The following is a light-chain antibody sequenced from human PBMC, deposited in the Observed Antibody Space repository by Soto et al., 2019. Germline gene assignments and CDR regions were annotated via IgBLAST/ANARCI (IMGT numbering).Light chain of an antibody. CDR3: SSYTSSFSVV. Sequence: QSVLTQPASVSGSPGQSITISCTGTSSDVGAYNYVSWYQQHPGKAPKLMISEVSNRPSGVSNRFSGSKSGNTASLTISGLQAEDEADYYCSSYTSSFSVVFGGGTKVTVL. CDR1: SSDVGAYNY. CDR2: EVS. V-gene: IGLV2-14*01. J-gene: IGLJ2*01.